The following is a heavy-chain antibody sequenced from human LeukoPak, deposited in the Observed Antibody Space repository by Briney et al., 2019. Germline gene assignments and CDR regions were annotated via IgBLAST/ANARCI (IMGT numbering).Heavy chain of an antibody. V-gene: IGHV3-11*04. CDR3: ARDPGLAIVVVVEDASDI. D-gene: IGHD2-2*01. J-gene: IGHJ3*02. CDR2: ISSSGSTI. Sequence: GGSLRLSCAASGFTFSDYYMSWIRQAPGKGLEWVSYISSSGSTIYYADSVKGRFTISRDNAKNSLYLQMNSLRAEDTAVYYCARDPGLAIVVVVEDASDIWGQGTMVTVSS. CDR1: GFTFSDYY.